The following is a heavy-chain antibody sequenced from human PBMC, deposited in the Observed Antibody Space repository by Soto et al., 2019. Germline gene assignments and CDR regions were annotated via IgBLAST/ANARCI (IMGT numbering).Heavy chain of an antibody. CDR1: GFSVTNNY. Sequence: EVQVVESGGGLVQPGGALRLSCAASGFSVTNNYMNWVRQAPGKGLECLSIIHIGGNTYYADSVKDRFTVSRDNSRNTLYLPMDSLRAEDTAVYYCARGRGSTGYLGREHYLDYWGQGALVTVSP. J-gene: IGHJ4*02. CDR3: ARGRGSTGYLGREHYLDY. D-gene: IGHD2-2*01. CDR2: IHIGGNT. V-gene: IGHV3-66*01.